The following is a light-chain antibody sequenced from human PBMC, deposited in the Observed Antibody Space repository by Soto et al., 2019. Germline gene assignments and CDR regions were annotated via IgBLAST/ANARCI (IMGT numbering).Light chain of an antibody. Sequence: DIQMTQSPSSVSASIGDRVTITCRASQDIGRRLAWFQQKPGKAPKLLIYTASTLESGVPSRFSGSGSGTEFTLTIGSLQPDDVATYYCQQYSSYFWTFGQGTKVDIK. V-gene: IGKV1-5*03. CDR2: TAS. J-gene: IGKJ1*01. CDR1: QDIGRR. CDR3: QQYSSYFWT.